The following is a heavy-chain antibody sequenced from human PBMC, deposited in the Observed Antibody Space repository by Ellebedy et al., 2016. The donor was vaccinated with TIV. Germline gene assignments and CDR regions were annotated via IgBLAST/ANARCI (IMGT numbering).Heavy chain of an antibody. Sequence: ASVKVSCKASGGTFSSYAISWVRQAPGQGLEWMGGIIPIFGTANYAQKFQGRVTITADESTSTAYMELSSLRSEDTAVYYCARAPFGRFGTNWFDPWGQGTLVTFSS. CDR1: GGTFSSYA. D-gene: IGHD3-10*01. CDR2: IIPIFGTA. V-gene: IGHV1-69*13. J-gene: IGHJ5*02. CDR3: ARAPFGRFGTNWFDP.